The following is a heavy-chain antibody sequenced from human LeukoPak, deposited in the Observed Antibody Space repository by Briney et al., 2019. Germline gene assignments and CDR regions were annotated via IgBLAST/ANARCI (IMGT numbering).Heavy chain of an antibody. V-gene: IGHV3-9*01. CDR1: GFPFNDYA. J-gene: IGHJ3*02. CDR3: AKVGGAFDI. Sequence: PGGSLRLSCAASGFPFNDYAMHWVRQAPGKGLEWVSGINWNGDDTAYSDSVKGRFTISRDNSKNTLYLQMNSLRAEDTAVYYCAKVGGAFDIWGQGTMVTVSS. CDR2: INWNGDDT.